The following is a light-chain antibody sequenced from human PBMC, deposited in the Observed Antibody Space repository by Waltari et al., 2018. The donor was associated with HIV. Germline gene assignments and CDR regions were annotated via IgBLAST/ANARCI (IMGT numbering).Light chain of an antibody. J-gene: IGKJ4*01. CDR1: QNVIRN. V-gene: IGKV3-15*01. Sequence: EIVMTQSPASLSVSPGERATLSCRASQNVIRNLAWYQQKPGQVSRLLIYGASTRASGIPARFSGSGSGTEFTLTISSLQSEDFAVYSCQQYNDWPLTFGGGTKVEI. CDR3: QQYNDWPLT. CDR2: GAS.